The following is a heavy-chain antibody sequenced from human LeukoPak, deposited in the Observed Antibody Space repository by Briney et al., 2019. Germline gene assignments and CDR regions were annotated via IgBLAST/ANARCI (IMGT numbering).Heavy chain of an antibody. V-gene: IGHV4-34*01. J-gene: IGHJ4*02. CDR1: GGSLCDYY. Sequence: SGTLSLTCAVYGGSLCDYYWGGSRPSPRKGLGGSGGISHRGRTYYNLSPKSRVTISIDTAKNQFTLKVNAMSAADTAIYFCASGTGYKWNIGGAGTLATVSS. CDR3: ASGTGYKWNI. CDR2: ISHRGRT. D-gene: IGHD1/OR15-1a*01.